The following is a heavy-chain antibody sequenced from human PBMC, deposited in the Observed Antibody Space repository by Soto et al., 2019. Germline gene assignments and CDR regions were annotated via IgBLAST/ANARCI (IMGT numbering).Heavy chain of an antibody. Sequence: GGSLRLSCAASGFTFDDYAMHWVRQVPGKGLEWVSGINWDSDTIAYAASVRGRFTISRDNAKNSLYLQMNSLRPEDTALYYCAKDFHTNMALMDVWGKGTTVTVSS. CDR2: INWDSDTI. CDR1: GFTFDDYA. J-gene: IGHJ6*03. D-gene: IGHD3-10*01. CDR3: AKDFHTNMALMDV. V-gene: IGHV3-9*01.